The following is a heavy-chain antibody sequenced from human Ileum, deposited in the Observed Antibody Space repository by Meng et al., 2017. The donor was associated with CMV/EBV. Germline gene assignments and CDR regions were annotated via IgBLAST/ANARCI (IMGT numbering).Heavy chain of an antibody. CDR2: ISLDSDRI. CDR1: GLSFETWA. D-gene: IGHD2/OR15-2a*01. Sequence: SLKISCAAPGLSFETWAMHWVRQAPGKGLEWVSGISLDSDRIDYADSVKGRFTASRDTAKKSVYLQMDSLKPEDTALYFCVKDLLPGGCDLWGQGRLVTVSS. V-gene: IGHV3-9*01. J-gene: IGHJ4*02. CDR3: VKDLLPGGCDL.